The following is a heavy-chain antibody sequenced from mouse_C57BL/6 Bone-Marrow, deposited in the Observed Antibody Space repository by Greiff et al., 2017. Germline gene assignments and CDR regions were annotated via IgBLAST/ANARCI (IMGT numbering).Heavy chain of an antibody. CDR1: GFSFNTYA. V-gene: IGHV10-1*01. J-gene: IGHJ3*01. D-gene: IGHD2-2*01. CDR2: IRSKSNNYAT. Sequence: EVKLEESGGGLVQPKGSLKLSCAASGFSFNTYAMNWVRQAPGKGLEWVARIRSKSNNYATYYADSVKDRFTISRDDSESMLYLQMNNLKTEDTAMYYCVRHDGYDGFWFAYWGQGTLVTVSA. CDR3: VRHDGYDGFWFAY.